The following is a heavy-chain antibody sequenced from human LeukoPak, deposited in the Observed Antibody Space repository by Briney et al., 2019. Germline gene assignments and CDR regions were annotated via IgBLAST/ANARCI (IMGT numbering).Heavy chain of an antibody. CDR3: ARLAHSGYDLQYFDY. CDR2: ISSSSSYI. V-gene: IGHV3-21*01. Sequence: GGSLRLSCAASGFTFSSYSMNWVRQAPGKGLEWVSSISSSSSYIYYADSVKGRFTISRDNAKNSLYPQMNSLRAEDTAVYYCARLAHSGYDLQYFDYWGQGTLVTVSS. J-gene: IGHJ4*02. CDR1: GFTFSSYS. D-gene: IGHD5-12*01.